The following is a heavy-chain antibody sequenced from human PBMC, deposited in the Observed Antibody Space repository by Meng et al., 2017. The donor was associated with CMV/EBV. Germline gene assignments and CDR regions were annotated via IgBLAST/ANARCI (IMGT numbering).Heavy chain of an antibody. CDR2: IDSSGA. V-gene: IGHV3-23*05. Sequence: GESLKISCAASGFTFSSYAMSWVRQTPGKGLEWVSTIDSSGAYIADSVKGRFTVPRDNFKNTLDLQMNSLRVEDAATYYCAKLMGNTRVDHWGQGTQVTVSS. CDR3: AKLMGNTRVDH. D-gene: IGHD5-24*01. J-gene: IGHJ5*02. CDR1: GFTFSSYA.